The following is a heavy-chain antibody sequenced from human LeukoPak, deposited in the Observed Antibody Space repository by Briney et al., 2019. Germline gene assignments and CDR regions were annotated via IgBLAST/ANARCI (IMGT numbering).Heavy chain of an antibody. CDR1: GFTFSSYS. CDR3: ARVGPTGPGALSAFDI. D-gene: IGHD4-17*01. Sequence: GGSLGLSCAASGFTFSSYSMNWVRQAPGKGLERVSYISSSSSTIYYADSVKGRFTISRDNAKNSLYLQMNSLRAEDTAVYYCARVGPTGPGALSAFDIWGQGTMVTVSS. CDR2: ISSSSSTI. V-gene: IGHV3-48*01. J-gene: IGHJ3*02.